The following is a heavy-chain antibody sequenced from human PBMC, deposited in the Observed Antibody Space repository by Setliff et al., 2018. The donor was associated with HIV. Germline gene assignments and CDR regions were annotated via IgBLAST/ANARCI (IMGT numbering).Heavy chain of an antibody. J-gene: IGHJ4*02. Sequence: SETLSLTCTVSNGPIGGYYWSWIRQPAGKGLEWIGRIHSSGNTNYNPSLKSRITMSVDTSKNQFSLKLSSVSVADTAVYYCARDPSGSYHPLGYWGQGTLVTVSS. CDR3: ARDPSGSYHPLGY. CDR2: IHSSGNT. D-gene: IGHD1-26*01. V-gene: IGHV4-4*07. CDR1: NGPIGGYY.